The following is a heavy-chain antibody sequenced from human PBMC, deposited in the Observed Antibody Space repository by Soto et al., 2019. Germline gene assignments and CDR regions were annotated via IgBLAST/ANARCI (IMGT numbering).Heavy chain of an antibody. Sequence: GQRLEWMGWINAGNGNTKYSQKFQGRVTITRDTSASTAYMELSSLRSEDTAVYYCARSMVRGESPYYYYMDVWGKGTTVIVSS. CDR2: INAGNGNT. D-gene: IGHD3-10*01. J-gene: IGHJ6*03. CDR3: ARSMVRGESPYYYYMDV. V-gene: IGHV1-3*01.